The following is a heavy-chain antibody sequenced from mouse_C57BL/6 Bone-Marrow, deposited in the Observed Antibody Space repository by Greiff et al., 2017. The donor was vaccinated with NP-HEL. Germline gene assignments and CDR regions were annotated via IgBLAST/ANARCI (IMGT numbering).Heavy chain of an antibody. V-gene: IGHV5-15*01. CDR2: ISNLAYSI. J-gene: IGHJ3*01. Sequence: EVQLVESGGGLVQPGGSLKLSCAASGFTFSDYGMAWVRQAPRKGPEWVAFISNLAYSIYYADTVTGRFTISRENAKNTLYLEMSSLRSEDTAMYYCARIPHYYGSSPWFAYWGQGTLVTVSA. D-gene: IGHD1-1*01. CDR3: ARIPHYYGSSPWFAY. CDR1: GFTFSDYG.